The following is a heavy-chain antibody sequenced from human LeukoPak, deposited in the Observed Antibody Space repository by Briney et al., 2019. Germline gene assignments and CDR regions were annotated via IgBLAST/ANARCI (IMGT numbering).Heavy chain of an antibody. CDR3: ARDLHMNYYYYGMDV. CDR1: GGSISSGGYY. J-gene: IGHJ6*02. CDR2: IYYSGST. V-gene: IGHV4-31*03. D-gene: IGHD2-21*01. Sequence: PSETLSLTCTVSGGSISSGGYYWSWIRQHPGKGLEWIGYIYYSGSTYYNPSLKSRVTISVDTSKNQFSLKLSSVTAADTAAYYCARDLHMNYYYYGMDVWGQGTTVTVSS.